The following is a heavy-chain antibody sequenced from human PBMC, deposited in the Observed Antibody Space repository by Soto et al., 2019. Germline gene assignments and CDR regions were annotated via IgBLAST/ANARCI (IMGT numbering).Heavy chain of an antibody. CDR2: INSDGSST. CDR3: ARKPDSSGYYSDY. V-gene: IGHV3-74*01. CDR1: GFTFNSYW. D-gene: IGHD3-22*01. J-gene: IGHJ4*02. Sequence: GGSLRLSCAASGFTFNSYWMHWVRQAPGKGLVWVSRINSDGSSTTYADSVKGRFTISRDNAKNTLYLQMNSLRAEDTAVYYCARKPDSSGYYSDYWGQGTLVTVSS.